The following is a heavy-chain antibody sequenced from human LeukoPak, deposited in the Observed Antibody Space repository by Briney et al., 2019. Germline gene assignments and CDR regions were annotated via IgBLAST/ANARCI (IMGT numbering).Heavy chain of an antibody. CDR2: LYSDSSA. V-gene: IGHV3-53*01. J-gene: IGHJ6*02. CDR3: ARDGRGWPYYYYYYGMDV. Sequence: GGSLRLSCAAPGFIVRSNYMSWVRQAPGKGLEWVSILYSDSSAYYADSVKGRFTISRDNSKNTLYLQMNSLRAEDTAVYYCARDGRGWPYYYYYYGMDVWGQGTTVTVSS. CDR1: GFIVRSNY. D-gene: IGHD6-19*01.